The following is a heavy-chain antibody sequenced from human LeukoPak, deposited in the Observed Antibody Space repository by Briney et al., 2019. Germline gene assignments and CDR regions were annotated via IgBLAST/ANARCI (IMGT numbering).Heavy chain of an antibody. D-gene: IGHD2-2*01. CDR3: ARGGGYCCSTSCFLGNWFDP. Sequence: GGSLRLSXAASGFTFSSYSMNWVRQAPGKGLEWVSSISSSSSYIYYADSVKGRFTISRDNAKNSLYLQMNSLRAEDTAVYYCARGGGYCCSTSCFLGNWFDPWGQGTLVTVSS. J-gene: IGHJ5*02. CDR2: ISSSSSYI. CDR1: GFTFSSYS. V-gene: IGHV3-21*01.